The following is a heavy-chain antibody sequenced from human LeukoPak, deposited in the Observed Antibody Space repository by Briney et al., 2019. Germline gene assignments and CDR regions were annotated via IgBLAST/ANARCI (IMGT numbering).Heavy chain of an antibody. J-gene: IGHJ3*02. Sequence: PSETLSLTCTVSGGSISSSSYYWGWIRQPPGKGLEWIGSIYYSGSTYYNPSLKSRVTISVDTSKNQFSLKLNSVTAADTAVYYCARFFSGYNSDAFDIWGQGTMVTVSS. D-gene: IGHD5-24*01. CDR3: ARFFSGYNSDAFDI. CDR2: IYYSGST. V-gene: IGHV4-39*07. CDR1: GGSISSSSYY.